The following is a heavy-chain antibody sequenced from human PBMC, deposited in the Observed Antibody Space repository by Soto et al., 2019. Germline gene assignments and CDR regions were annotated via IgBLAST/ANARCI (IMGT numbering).Heavy chain of an antibody. CDR2: IWYDGSNK. J-gene: IGHJ2*01. CDR3: ARDGTMTTVTPGVFDL. D-gene: IGHD4-17*01. CDR1: GFTFSSYG. V-gene: IGHV3-33*01. Sequence: HPGGSLRLSCAASGFTFSSYGMHWVRQAPGKGLEWVAVIWYDGSNKYYADSVKGRFTISRDNSKNTLYLQMNSLRAEDTAVYYCARDGTMTTVTPGVFDLWGRGTLVTVSS.